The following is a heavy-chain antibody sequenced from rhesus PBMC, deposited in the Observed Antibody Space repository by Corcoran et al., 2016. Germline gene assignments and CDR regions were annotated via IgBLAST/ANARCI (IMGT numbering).Heavy chain of an antibody. CDR2: ISYTGGST. Sequence: EVQLVESGGGLAKPGGSLRLSCAASGFSFSDYYMYWVRQAPGKGLGWVSGISYTGGSTYYADAVKGRVTISRENAKNTLYLQRDSLRAEDTAVYYCARDEGSSPLYYFDYWGQGVLVTVSS. D-gene: IGHD4-29*01. V-gene: IGHV3S18*01. CDR1: GFSFSDYY. CDR3: ARDEGSSPLYYFDY. J-gene: IGHJ4*01.